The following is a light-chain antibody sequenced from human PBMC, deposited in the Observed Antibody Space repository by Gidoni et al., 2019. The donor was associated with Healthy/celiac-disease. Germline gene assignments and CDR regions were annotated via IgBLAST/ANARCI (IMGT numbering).Light chain of an antibody. J-gene: IGLJ2*01. CDR3: NSRDSSGNLV. CDR2: CNT. CDR1: SLRSYY. Sequence: SSELTQDPAVSVALGQTVRLTCQGDSLRSYYASWYQQKPGQAPVLVIYCNTIRPSGFPDRFSVSSSGNTASLTITGAQAEDEADYYCNSRDSSGNLVFGGGTTLTVL. V-gene: IGLV3-19*01.